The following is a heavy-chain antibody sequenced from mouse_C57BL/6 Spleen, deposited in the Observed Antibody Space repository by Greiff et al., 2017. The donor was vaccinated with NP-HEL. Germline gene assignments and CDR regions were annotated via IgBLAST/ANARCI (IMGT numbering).Heavy chain of an antibody. J-gene: IGHJ3*01. V-gene: IGHV5-9-1*02. D-gene: IGHD2-2*01. Sequence: EVKLMESGEGLVKPGGSLKLSCAASGFTFSSYAMSWVRQTPERRLEWVAYISSGGDYIYYADTVKGRFTISRDNARNTLYLQMSSLKSEDTAMYYCTREGTMVTSWFAYWGQGTLVTVSA. CDR2: ISSGGDYI. CDR3: TREGTMVTSWFAY. CDR1: GFTFSSYA.